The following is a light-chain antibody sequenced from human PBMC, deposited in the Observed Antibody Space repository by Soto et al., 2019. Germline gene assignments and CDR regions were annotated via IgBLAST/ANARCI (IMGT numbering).Light chain of an antibody. J-gene: IGLJ1*01. CDR2: EVS. CDR3: SSYAGSNNYV. CDR1: SSDVGGYNY. Sequence: LTQPPAATGSPGQSVTISCTETSSDVGGYNYVSWYQQHPGKAPKLMIYEVSKRPSGVPDRFSGSKSGNTASLTVSGLQAEDEADYYCSSYAGSNNYVFGTGTKVTVL. V-gene: IGLV2-8*01.